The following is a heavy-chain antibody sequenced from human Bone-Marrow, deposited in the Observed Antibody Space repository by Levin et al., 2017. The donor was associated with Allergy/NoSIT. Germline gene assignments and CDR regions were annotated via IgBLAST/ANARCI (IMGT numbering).Heavy chain of an antibody. V-gene: IGHV3-23*01. J-gene: IGHJ4*02. Sequence: PGGSLRLSCAASGFSISNHVMSWVRQAPGKGLEWVSAISTSGDTTWNADSVKGRFTISRDISKSTLYLQMNSLSAEDTAVYYCARRGPNWGFFDSWGQGTLVTVSS. CDR2: ISTSGDTT. CDR3: ARRGPNWGFFDS. D-gene: IGHD7-27*01. CDR1: GFSISNHV.